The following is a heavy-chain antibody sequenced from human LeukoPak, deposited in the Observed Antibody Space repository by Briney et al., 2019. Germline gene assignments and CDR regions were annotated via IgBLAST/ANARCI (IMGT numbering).Heavy chain of an antibody. CDR3: ARGDYYDSSAYET. Sequence: ASVKVSCKASGYTFTDYNMHWVRQAPGQGLEWMGRINPNSGGTNYAQKFQGRVTMTRDTSISTAYMELSRLRSDDTAVYYCARGDYYDSSAYETWGHGTMVTVSS. J-gene: IGHJ3*02. CDR2: INPNSGGT. CDR1: GYTFTDYN. D-gene: IGHD3-22*01. V-gene: IGHV1-2*02.